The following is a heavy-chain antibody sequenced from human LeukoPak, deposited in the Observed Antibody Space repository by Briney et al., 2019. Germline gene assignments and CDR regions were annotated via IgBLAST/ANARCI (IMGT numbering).Heavy chain of an antibody. J-gene: IGHJ3*02. V-gene: IGHV3-7*01. D-gene: IGHD1-20*01. CDR3: ASLTGTTQQEAFDI. CDR1: GFTFSNYW. CDR2: INPDESVK. Sequence: GGSLRLSCVVSGFTFSNYWMSWVRQSPGKGLEWVANINPDESVKHCVDSVKGRFSISRDNAKNSLFLQMNSLRAEDTAVYYCASLTGTTQQEAFDIWGQGTMVTVSS.